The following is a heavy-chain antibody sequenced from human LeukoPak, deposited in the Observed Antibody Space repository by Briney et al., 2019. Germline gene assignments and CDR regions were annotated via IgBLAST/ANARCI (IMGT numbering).Heavy chain of an antibody. J-gene: IGHJ5*02. CDR3: ARRSGRSYDYVWGSYRQKNWFDP. D-gene: IGHD3-16*02. V-gene: IGHV4-34*01. CDR2: INHSVST. Sequence: PSETLSLTCAVYGGSFSGYYWSWIRQPPGKGLEWIGEINHSVSTNYNPSLKSRVTISVDTSKNQFSLKLSSVTAADTAVYYCARRSGRSYDYVWGSYRQKNWFDPWGQGTLVTVSS. CDR1: GGSFSGYY.